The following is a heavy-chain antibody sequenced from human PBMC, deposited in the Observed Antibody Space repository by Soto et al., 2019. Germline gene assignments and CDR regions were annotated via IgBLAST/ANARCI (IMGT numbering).Heavy chain of an antibody. V-gene: IGHV1-3*01. CDR3: ARGYGSGIMVGY. J-gene: IGHJ4*02. CDR2: INAGNGNT. Sequence: QVQLVQSGAEVKKPGASVKVSCKASGYTFTSYAMHWVRQAPGQRLEWMGWINAGNGNTKYSQKFQGRVTITRDTSASTAYMELSSLRSEDTAVYYCARGYGSGIMVGYWCQGTLVTVSS. CDR1: GYTFTSYA. D-gene: IGHD3-10*01.